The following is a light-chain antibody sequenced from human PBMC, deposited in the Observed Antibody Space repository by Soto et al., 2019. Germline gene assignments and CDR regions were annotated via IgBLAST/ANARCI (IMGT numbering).Light chain of an antibody. CDR1: QSINTW. V-gene: IGKV1-5*01. CDR2: DAS. Sequence: DIQMTQSPSTLSASVGDRVTITCRASQSINTWLAWYQQRPGRAPKLLIYDASSLQSGVPSRFSGSGSATEFTLTISSLQPDDSAIYYCQKYKTYWTFGQGTKADIK. J-gene: IGKJ1*01. CDR3: QKYKTYWT.